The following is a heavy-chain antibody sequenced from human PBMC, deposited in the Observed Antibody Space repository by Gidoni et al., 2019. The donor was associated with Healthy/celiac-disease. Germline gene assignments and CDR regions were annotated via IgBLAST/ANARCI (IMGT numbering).Heavy chain of an antibody. CDR1: GFTFSSYR. Sequence: EVQLVESGGGLVKPGGSLRLSCAASGFTFSSYRMNWVRQAPGKGLEWVSSISSSSSYIYYADSVKGRFTISRDNAKNSLYLQMNSLRAEDTAVYYCARGMAYCSSTSCYTKGAFDIWGQGTMVTVSS. J-gene: IGHJ3*02. D-gene: IGHD2-2*02. V-gene: IGHV3-21*01. CDR3: ARGMAYCSSTSCYTKGAFDI. CDR2: ISSSSSYI.